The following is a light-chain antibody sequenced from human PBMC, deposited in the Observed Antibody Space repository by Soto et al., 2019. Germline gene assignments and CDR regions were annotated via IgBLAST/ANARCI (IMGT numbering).Light chain of an antibody. CDR3: QSADSSGTYVV. Sequence: SYELTQPASVSVSTGETARITCSGHALPKQYAYWYQQKPGQAPVLVIYQETERPSGIPERFSGSRSGTTVTLTISGVQAEDEADYYCQSADSSGTYVVFGGGTKLTVL. J-gene: IGLJ2*01. CDR2: QET. CDR1: ALPKQY. V-gene: IGLV3-25*03.